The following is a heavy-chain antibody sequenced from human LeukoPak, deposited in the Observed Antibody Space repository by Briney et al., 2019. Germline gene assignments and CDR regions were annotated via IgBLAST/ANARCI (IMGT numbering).Heavy chain of an antibody. CDR1: GGTFSSYA. D-gene: IGHD3-22*01. V-gene: IGHV1-69*06. Sequence: ASVKVSCKASGGTFSSYAISWVRQAPGQGLEWMGGIIPIFGTANYAQKFRGRVTITADKSTRTAYMELSSPRSEDTAVYYCASHYSSGYSGVGWFDPWGQGTLVTVSS. J-gene: IGHJ5*02. CDR3: ASHYSSGYSGVGWFDP. CDR2: IIPIFGTA.